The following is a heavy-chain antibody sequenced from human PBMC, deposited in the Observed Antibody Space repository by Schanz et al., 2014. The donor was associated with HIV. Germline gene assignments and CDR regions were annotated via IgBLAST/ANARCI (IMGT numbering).Heavy chain of an antibody. V-gene: IGHV3-33*06. CDR2: IWYDGTNI. D-gene: IGHD3-22*01. J-gene: IGHJ4*02. CDR3: AKGRDYFDSSGYSD. Sequence: QLQLVESGGGVDQPGRSLRLSCVASGFTFRNFGMHWVRQALGKGLEWVAVIWYDGTNIDYADSVKGRFTISRDNSKNTLYLQMNSLRADDTAVYYCAKGRDYFDSSGYSDWGQGTLVTVSS. CDR1: GFTFRNFG.